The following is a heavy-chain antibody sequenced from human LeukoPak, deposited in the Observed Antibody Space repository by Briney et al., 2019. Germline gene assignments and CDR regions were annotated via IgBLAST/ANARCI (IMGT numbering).Heavy chain of an antibody. J-gene: IGHJ6*03. V-gene: IGHV4-4*07. CDR1: GGSISSYC. CDR3: ARASLRYYYYMDV. Sequence: SETLSLTCTVSGGSISSYCWSWLRQPAGKGLEWIGRIYTSGSTNYNPALESRVTMSVDTSKNQFSLKLSSVTAADTAVYYCARASLRYYYYMDVWGKGTTVTVSS. CDR2: IYTSGST. D-gene: IGHD4-17*01.